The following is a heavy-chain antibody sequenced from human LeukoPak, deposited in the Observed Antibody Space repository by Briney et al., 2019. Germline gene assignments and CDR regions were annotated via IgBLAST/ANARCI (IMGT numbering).Heavy chain of an antibody. CDR1: GFTFSSYA. CDR3: AKCTTMIVVVIREFDY. Sequence: GGSLRLSCAASGFTFSSYAMSWVRQAPGKGLEWVSAISGSGGSTYYADSAKGRFTISIDNSTNTLYLQMNSLRAEDTAVYYCAKCTTMIVVVIREFDYWGQGTLVTVSS. J-gene: IGHJ4*02. V-gene: IGHV3-23*01. D-gene: IGHD3-22*01. CDR2: ISGSGGST.